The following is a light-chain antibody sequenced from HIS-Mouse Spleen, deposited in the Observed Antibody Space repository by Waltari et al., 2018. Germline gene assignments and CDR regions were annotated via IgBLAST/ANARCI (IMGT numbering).Light chain of an antibody. CDR1: NIGSKS. J-gene: IGLJ2*01. V-gene: IGLV3-21*03. CDR3: QVWDSSSDHVV. CDR2: DDS. Sequence: SYVLTQPPSASVAPGKTARITCGGNNIGSKSVHWYQQKPGQAPVLVVYDDSDLPSGIPERFSGSNSGNTATLTISRVEAGDEADYYCQVWDSSSDHVVFGGGTKLTVL.